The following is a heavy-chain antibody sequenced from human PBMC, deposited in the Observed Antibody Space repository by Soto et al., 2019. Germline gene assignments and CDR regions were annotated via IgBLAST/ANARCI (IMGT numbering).Heavy chain of an antibody. V-gene: IGHV3-33*01. CDR3: ARERRFLEWSVSYGMDV. CDR2: IWYDGSNE. CDR1: GFTFSDYG. Sequence: QVQLVESGGGVVQPGRSLRLSCAASGFTFSDYGMHWVRQAPGKGLEWVAMIWYDGSNENYADSVKVRFTISRDNAKSTLYLQLNSLRAEDTAVYYCARERRFLEWSVSYGMDVWGQGTTVTVSS. J-gene: IGHJ6*02. D-gene: IGHD3-3*01.